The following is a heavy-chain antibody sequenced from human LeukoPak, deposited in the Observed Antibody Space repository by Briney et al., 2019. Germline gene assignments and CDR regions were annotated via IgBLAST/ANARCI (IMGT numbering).Heavy chain of an antibody. V-gene: IGHV3-30*19. Sequence: GGSLRLSCEASEFSVTTHYMSWVRQAPGKGLEWVAVISYDGSNKYYADSVKGRFTISRDNSKNTLYLQMNSLRAEDTAVYYCASESRDGYNTWGQGTLVTVSS. J-gene: IGHJ5*02. CDR3: ASESRDGYNT. D-gene: IGHD5-24*01. CDR2: ISYDGSNK. CDR1: EFSVTTHY.